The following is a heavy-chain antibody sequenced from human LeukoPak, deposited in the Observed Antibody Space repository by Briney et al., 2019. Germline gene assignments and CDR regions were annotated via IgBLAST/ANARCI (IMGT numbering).Heavy chain of an antibody. CDR1: GGSFSGYY. V-gene: IGHV4-34*01. Sequence: PSETLSLTCAVYGGSFSGYYWSWIRQPPGKGLEWIGEINHSGSTNYNPSLKSRVTISVDTSKNQFSLKLSSVAAADTAVYYCARGLSAIVYWGQGTLVAVSS. J-gene: IGHJ4*02. CDR3: ARGLSAIVY. D-gene: IGHD2-15*01. CDR2: INHSGST.